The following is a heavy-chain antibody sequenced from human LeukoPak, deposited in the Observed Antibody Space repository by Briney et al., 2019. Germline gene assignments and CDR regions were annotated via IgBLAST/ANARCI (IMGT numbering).Heavy chain of an antibody. D-gene: IGHD2-2*03. J-gene: IGHJ4*02. CDR1: GFTFSTYA. Sequence: PGGSLRLSCAASGFTFSTYAMHWLRQAPGKGLEWVAVVSYDDRHKYYADSVKGRFTISRDISRNTLFLQMDSLRVEDTAVYYCARASWISTADAVCWGQGTQVTVSS. V-gene: IGHV3-30*01. CDR2: VSYDDRHK. CDR3: ARASWISTADAVC.